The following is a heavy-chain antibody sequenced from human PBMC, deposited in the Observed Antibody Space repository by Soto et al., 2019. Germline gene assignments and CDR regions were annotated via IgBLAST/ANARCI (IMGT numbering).Heavy chain of an antibody. D-gene: IGHD4-17*01. J-gene: IGHJ4*02. Sequence: SVKVSCKASGGTFSSYAISWVRQAPGQGLEWMGGIIPIFGTANYAQKFQGRVTITADKSTSTAYMELSSLRSEDTAVYYCAGDYGGNSGKYFDYWGQGTLVTVYS. V-gene: IGHV1-69*06. CDR2: IIPIFGTA. CDR1: GGTFSSYA. CDR3: AGDYGGNSGKYFDY.